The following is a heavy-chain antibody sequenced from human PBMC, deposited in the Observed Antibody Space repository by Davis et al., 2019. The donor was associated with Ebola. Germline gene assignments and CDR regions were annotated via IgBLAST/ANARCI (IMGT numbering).Heavy chain of an antibody. CDR1: GGTFSSYA. D-gene: IGHD3-16*02. CDR3: ARDPPALMITFGGVIPNDY. J-gene: IGHJ4*02. Sequence: SVKVSCKASGGTFSSYAISWVRQAPGQGLEWMGGIIPIFGTANYAQKFQGRVTITRDTSASTAYMELRSLRSEDTAVYYCARDPPALMITFGGVIPNDYWGQGTLVTVSS. CDR2: IIPIFGTA. V-gene: IGHV1-69*05.